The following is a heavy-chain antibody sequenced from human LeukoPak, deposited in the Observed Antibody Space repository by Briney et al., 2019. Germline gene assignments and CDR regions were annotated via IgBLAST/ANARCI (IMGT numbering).Heavy chain of an antibody. V-gene: IGHV1-8*02. J-gene: IGHJ4*02. CDR1: GYTFTSYG. CDR3: ARTRKGGSGYYIPPDY. Sequence: ASVKVSCKASGYTFTSYGISWVRQATGQGLEWMGWMNPNSGNTGYTQKFQGRVTMTRNTSVSTAYMELSSLRSEDTAMYYCARTRKGGSGYYIPPDYWGQGTLVTVSS. CDR2: MNPNSGNT. D-gene: IGHD3-3*01.